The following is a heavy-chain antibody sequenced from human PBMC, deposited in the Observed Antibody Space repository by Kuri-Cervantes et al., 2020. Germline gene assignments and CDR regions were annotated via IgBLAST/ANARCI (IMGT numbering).Heavy chain of an antibody. V-gene: IGHV3-48*02. CDR2: ISVRNNAI. Sequence: GGSLRLSCAASGFTSSSYGMHWVRQAPGKGLEWVAYISVRNNAIYYTDSVKGRFTISRDNAKDSLFLQMNSLRDEDTAVYWCARGGGRGYDMDVWGQGTTVTVSS. CDR1: GFTSSSYG. D-gene: IGHD3-16*01. CDR3: ARGGGRGYDMDV. J-gene: IGHJ6*02.